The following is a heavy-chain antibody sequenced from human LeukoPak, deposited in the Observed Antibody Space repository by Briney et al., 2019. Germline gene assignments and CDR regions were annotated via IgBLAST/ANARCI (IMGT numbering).Heavy chain of an antibody. CDR2: FDPEDGET. V-gene: IGHV1-24*01. CDR3: ATGKNLQLYNWFDP. Sequence: ASVKVSCKASGYTFTSYYMHWVRQAPGKGLEWMGGFDPEDGETIYAQKFQGRVTMTEDTSTDTAYMELSSLRSEDTAVYYCATGKNLQLYNWFDPWGQGTLVTVSS. D-gene: IGHD2-2*01. CDR1: GYTFTSYY. J-gene: IGHJ5*02.